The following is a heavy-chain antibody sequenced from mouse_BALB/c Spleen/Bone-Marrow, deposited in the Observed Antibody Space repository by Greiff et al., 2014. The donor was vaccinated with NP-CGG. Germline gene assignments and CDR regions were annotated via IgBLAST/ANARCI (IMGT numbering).Heavy chain of an antibody. CDR2: IDPGRGSS. Sequence: VQRVESGPELVKPGASVKMSCKASGYTFTDYVISWVKQRTGQGLEWIGEIDPGRGSSFYNEKFKAKATLTADKSANTAYMQLSGLTSEDSAVYFCARDGSFAAMDYWGQGTSLTVSS. CDR3: ARDGSFAAMDY. V-gene: IGHV1-77*01. D-gene: IGHD1-1*02. CDR1: GYTFTDYV. J-gene: IGHJ4*01.